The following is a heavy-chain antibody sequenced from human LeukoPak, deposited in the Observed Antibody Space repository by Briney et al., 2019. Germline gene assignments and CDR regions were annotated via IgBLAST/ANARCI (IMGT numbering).Heavy chain of an antibody. CDR1: GGSISSHY. J-gene: IGHJ3*02. CDR2: IYYTGST. CDR3: ARKVVPAAVDAFNI. Sequence: SETLSLTCTVSGGSISSHYWSWIRQPPGKGLEWIAYIYYTGSTNYNPSLKSRVTISLDTSKNQFSLKLNSITAADTAVYYCARKVVPAAVDAFNIWGQGTTVIVSS. V-gene: IGHV4-59*11. D-gene: IGHD2-2*01.